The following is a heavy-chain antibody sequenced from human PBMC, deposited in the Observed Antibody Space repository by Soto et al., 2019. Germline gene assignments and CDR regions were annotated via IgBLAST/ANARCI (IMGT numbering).Heavy chain of an antibody. CDR1: GGSISSGDYY. J-gene: IGHJ4*02. V-gene: IGHV4-30-4*01. CDR3: ARDTRRSYDILTGYEYYFYY. D-gene: IGHD3-9*01. Sequence: PSETLSLTCTVSGGSISSGDYYWSWIRQPPGKGLEWIGYIYYSGSTYYNPSLKSRVTISVGTSKNQFSLKLSSVTAADTAVYYCARDTRRSYDILTGYEYYFYYWGQDPLVTLS. CDR2: IYYSGST.